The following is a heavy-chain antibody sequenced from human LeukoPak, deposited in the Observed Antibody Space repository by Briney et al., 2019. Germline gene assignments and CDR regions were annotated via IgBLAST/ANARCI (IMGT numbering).Heavy chain of an antibody. CDR1: GYTLTELS. CDR3: AREGVAGTGLDY. D-gene: IGHD6-19*01. J-gene: IGHJ4*02. CDR2: FDPEDGET. Sequence: ASVKVSCKVSGYTLTELSMHWVRQAPGKGLEWMGGFDPEDGETIYAQKLQGRITMTRDTSTSTLYMELSSLRSEDTAVYYCAREGVAGTGLDYWGQGTLVTVSS. V-gene: IGHV1-24*01.